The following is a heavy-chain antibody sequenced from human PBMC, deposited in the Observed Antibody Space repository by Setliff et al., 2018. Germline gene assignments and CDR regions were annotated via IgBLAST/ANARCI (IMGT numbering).Heavy chain of an antibody. V-gene: IGHV3-74*03. CDR1: GFTFSTYW. CDR2: IGTEGGGT. J-gene: IGHJ4*02. Sequence: PGGSLRLSCAASGFTFSTYWMHWVRQVPGKGLVWVSRIGTEGGGTEYADSVKGRFTISRDNAKNTLYLQMNRLRAEDTGVYYCARDLSGRSDYWGQGTLVTVSS. CDR3: ARDLSGRSDY. D-gene: IGHD3-3*01.